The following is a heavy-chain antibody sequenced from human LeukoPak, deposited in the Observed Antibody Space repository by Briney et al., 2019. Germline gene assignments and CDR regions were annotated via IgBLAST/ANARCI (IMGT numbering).Heavy chain of an antibody. Sequence: GASVKVSCKASGYTFTGYYMHLVRQAPGQGLEWMGWINPNSGGTNYAQKFQGRVTMTRDTSISTAYMELSRLRSDDTAVYYCARFRYRTRTSMDVWGQGTTVTVSS. V-gene: IGHV1-2*02. J-gene: IGHJ6*02. CDR3: ARFRYRTRTSMDV. CDR1: GYTFTGYY. D-gene: IGHD1-1*01. CDR2: INPNSGGT.